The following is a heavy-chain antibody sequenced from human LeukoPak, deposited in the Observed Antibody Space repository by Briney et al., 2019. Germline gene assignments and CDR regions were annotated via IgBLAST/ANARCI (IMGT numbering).Heavy chain of an antibody. CDR2: IKTKADGGTT. CDR1: GFSFTQAW. J-gene: IGHJ4*02. V-gene: IGHV3-15*01. Sequence: GGSLRLSCAASGFSFTQAWMSWVRQAPGKGLEWIGRIKTKADGGTTDYAAAVKGRFSISRDDSQNRLYLQMNSLRAEDTAVYYCAKDRAVGATLYYFDYWGQETLVTVSS. CDR3: AKDRAVGATLYYFDY. D-gene: IGHD1-26*01.